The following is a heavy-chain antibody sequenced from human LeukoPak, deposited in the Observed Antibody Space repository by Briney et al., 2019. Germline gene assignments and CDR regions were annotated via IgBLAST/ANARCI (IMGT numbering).Heavy chain of an antibody. CDR1: GYSISSGYY. CDR3: PRDPSSST. CDR2: IYHSGST. D-gene: IGHD6-13*01. V-gene: IGHV4-38-2*02. Sequence: SETLSLTCTVSGYSISSGYYWGWIRQPPGKGVEWIGSIYHSGSTYYNPSLKSRVTISVDTSKNQFSLKLSSVTAADTAVYYCPRDPSSSTWGQGTLVTVSS. J-gene: IGHJ5*02.